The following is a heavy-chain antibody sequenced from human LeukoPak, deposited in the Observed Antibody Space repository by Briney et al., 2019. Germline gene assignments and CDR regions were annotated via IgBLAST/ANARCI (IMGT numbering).Heavy chain of an antibody. CDR2: INWNGGST. V-gene: IGHV3-20*04. CDR1: GFTFDDYG. D-gene: IGHD5-12*01. J-gene: IGHJ4*02. Sequence: RGSLRLSCAASGFTFDDYGMSWVRQAPGKGLEWVSGINWNGGSTGYADSVKGRFTISRDNAKNSLYLQMNSLRAEDTALYYCARDRSMGGYDPYDYWGQGTLVPVSS. CDR3: ARDRSMGGYDPYDY.